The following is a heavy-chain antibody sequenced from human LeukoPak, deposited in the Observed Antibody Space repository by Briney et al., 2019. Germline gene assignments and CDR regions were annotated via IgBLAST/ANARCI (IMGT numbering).Heavy chain of an antibody. CDR1: GFTSSKYG. V-gene: IGHV3-23*01. CDR2: ISGSGGSS. J-gene: IGHJ4*02. CDR3: AKGEGIAAAGTTVFYFDY. Sequence: PGGSLRLSCAGNGFTSSKYGMSWVRQAPGKGLEWVSSISGSGGSSYYADSVKGRFTISRDNSKNTLYLQMNSLRAEDTAVYYCAKGEGIAAAGTTVFYFDYWGQGTLVTVSS. D-gene: IGHD6-13*01.